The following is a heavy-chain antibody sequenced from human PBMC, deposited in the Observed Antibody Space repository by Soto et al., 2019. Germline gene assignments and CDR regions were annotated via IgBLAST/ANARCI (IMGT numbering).Heavy chain of an antibody. D-gene: IGHD3-10*02. J-gene: IGHJ5*02. CDR1: GFSFSDSY. V-gene: IGHV3-11*01. CDR2: ISPSGSTI. Sequence: GWSLRLSCAASGFSFSDSYMNWIRQAPGKGLEYISYISPSGSTIHYADSVKGRFTISRDNAKNSLYLQMNNLRAEDTAVYHCARVDCVRGVISDWFDPWGQGTLVTVSS. CDR3: ARVDCVRGVISDWFDP.